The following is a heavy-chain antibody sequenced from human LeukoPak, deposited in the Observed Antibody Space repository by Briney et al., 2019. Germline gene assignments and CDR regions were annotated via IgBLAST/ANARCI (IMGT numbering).Heavy chain of an antibody. J-gene: IGHJ4*02. V-gene: IGHV4-59*12. CDR1: GGSSSSYY. D-gene: IGHD4-17*01. Sequence: SETLSLTCTVSGGSSSSYYWSWIRQPPGKGLEWIGYIYYSGSTNYNPSLKSRVTTPVDKSKNQFSMKLSSVTAADTAVYYCARASHDYGDYSHFDYWGQGTLVSVSS. CDR3: ARASHDYGDYSHFDY. CDR2: IYYSGST.